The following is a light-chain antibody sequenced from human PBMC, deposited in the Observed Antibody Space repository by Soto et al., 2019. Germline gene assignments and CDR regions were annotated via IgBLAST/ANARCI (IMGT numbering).Light chain of an antibody. V-gene: IGKV2-28*01. CDR3: MHALQTASMYT. CDR2: LGS. CDR1: QSLLHSNGYDY. Sequence: DIVMTQSPLSLPVTPGEPDSISCRSSQSLLHSNGYDYLAWYLQKQGQSPQLLIYLGSNRNSGVPDRFSGSGSVTDFTLKISRVEAEDVGGYYCMHALQTASMYTFGQGTKLEIK. J-gene: IGKJ2*01.